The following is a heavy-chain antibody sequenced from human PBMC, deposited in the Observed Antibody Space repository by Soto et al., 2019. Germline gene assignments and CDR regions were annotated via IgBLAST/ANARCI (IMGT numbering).Heavy chain of an antibody. Sequence: QVQLQESGPGLVKPSQTLSLTCTVSGGSISSGGYYWSWIRQHPGKGLEWIGYIYYSGSTYYNPSLKSRVTISVDTSKNQFSLKLSSVTAADTAVYYCARGPPLFTSEWFDPWGQGTLVTVSS. CDR1: GGSISSGGYY. V-gene: IGHV4-31*03. J-gene: IGHJ5*02. CDR2: IYYSGST. CDR3: ARGPPLFTSEWFDP.